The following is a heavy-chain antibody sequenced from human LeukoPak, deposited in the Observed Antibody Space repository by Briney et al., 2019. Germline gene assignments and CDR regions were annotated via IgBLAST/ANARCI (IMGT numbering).Heavy chain of an antibody. J-gene: IGHJ4*02. D-gene: IGHD6-13*01. CDR2: IYYSGST. CDR3: ARRGGIAAPGTFDY. Sequence: PSETLSLTCTVSGGSISSYYWSWIRQPPGKGLEWIGYIYYSGSTNYNPSLRSRVTISVDTSKNQFSLKLSSVTAADTAVYYCARRGGIAAPGTFDYWGQGTLVTVSS. V-gene: IGHV4-59*08. CDR1: GGSISSYY.